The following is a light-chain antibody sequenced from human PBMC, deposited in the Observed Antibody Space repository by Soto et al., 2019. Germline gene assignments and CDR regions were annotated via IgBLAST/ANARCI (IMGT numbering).Light chain of an antibody. CDR3: QQQGT. J-gene: IGKJ2*01. Sequence: IQLTQSPSSLSASVGDRVTISCRASQDISSSLAWYQQKPGNAPKLLIYAASTLQSGVTSRFSGGGSGTEFTLTISSLQPEDLATYYCQQQGTFGQGTKLEIK. CDR1: QDISSS. V-gene: IGKV1-9*01. CDR2: AAS.